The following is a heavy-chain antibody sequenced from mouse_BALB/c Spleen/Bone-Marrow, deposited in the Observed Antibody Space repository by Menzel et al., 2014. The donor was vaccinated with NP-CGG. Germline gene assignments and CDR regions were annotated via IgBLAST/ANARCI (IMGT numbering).Heavy chain of an antibody. CDR1: GFTFTDYY. J-gene: IGHJ1*01. CDR3: AREIINDYHWYFDV. D-gene: IGHD2-4*01. V-gene: IGHV7-3*02. CDR2: IRNKANGYTT. Sequence: EVHLVESGGGLVQPGGSLRLSCATSGFTFTDYYMSWVRQPPGKALEWLGFIRNKANGYTTEYSASVKGRFTISRDNSQSTLYLQMNTLRAEDSATYYCAREIINDYHWYFDVWGAGTTGTLSS.